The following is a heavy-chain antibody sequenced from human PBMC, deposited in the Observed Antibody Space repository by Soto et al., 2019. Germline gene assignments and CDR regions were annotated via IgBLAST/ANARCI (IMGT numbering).Heavy chain of an antibody. CDR1: GYTXTGYY. J-gene: IGHJ3*02. CDR2: INPNSCGT. D-gene: IGHD1-7*01. V-gene: IGHV1-2*04. CDR3: ARGGTGTTGDAFDI. Sequence: SXKVSFKASGYTXTGYYMHLVRQAPGQGLEWIGWINPNSCGTNYAQKFQGLVTMTSYTSISTAYMELSRLRSYDTSVYYCARGGTGTTGDAFDIWGQGTMATVSS.